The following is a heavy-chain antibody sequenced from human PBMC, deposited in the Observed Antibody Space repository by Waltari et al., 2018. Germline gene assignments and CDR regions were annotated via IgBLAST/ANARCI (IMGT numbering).Heavy chain of an antibody. CDR2: IYSGGST. J-gene: IGHJ3*02. D-gene: IGHD3-3*01. V-gene: IGHV3-66*01. CDR1: GFTFSSNY. CDR3: ARSRATYYDFWSPDAFDI. Sequence: EVQLVESGGGLVKPGGSLRLSCAASGFTFSSNYMSWVRQAPGKGLEWVSVIYSGGSTYYADSVKGRFTISRDNSKNTLYLQMNSLRAEDTAVYYCARSRATYYDFWSPDAFDIWGQGTMVTVSS.